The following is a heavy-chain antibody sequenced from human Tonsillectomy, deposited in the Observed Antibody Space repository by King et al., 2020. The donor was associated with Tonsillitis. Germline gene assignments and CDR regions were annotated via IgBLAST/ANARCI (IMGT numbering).Heavy chain of an antibody. CDR1: GGSISSGSYY. J-gene: IGHJ4*02. CDR3: ARGPDY. Sequence: LPLQESGPGLVKPSQTLSLTCTVSGGSISSGSYYWSWIRQPAGKGLEWIGRIYTSGSTNYNPSLKSRVTMSVDTSKNQFSLKLSSVTAADTAVYYCARGPDYWGQGTLVTVSS. V-gene: IGHV4-61*02. CDR2: IYTSGST.